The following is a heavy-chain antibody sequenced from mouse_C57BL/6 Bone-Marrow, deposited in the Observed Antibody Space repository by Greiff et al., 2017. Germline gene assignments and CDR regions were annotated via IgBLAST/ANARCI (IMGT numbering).Heavy chain of an antibody. CDR1: GFTFTSYG. V-gene: IGHV1-81*01. J-gene: IGHJ3*01. CDR2: IYPRSGNT. D-gene: IGHD3-3*01. CDR3: ARNKGAGFDY. Sequence: QVQLQQSGAELARPGASVKLSCKASGFTFTSYGISWVKQRTGQGLEWIGEIYPRSGNTYYTEKFKGKATLTADKSSSTAYMELRSLTSEDSAVYFCARNKGAGFDYWGQGTLVTVSA.